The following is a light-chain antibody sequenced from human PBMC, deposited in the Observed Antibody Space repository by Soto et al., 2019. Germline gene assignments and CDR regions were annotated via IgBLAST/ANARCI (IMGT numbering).Light chain of an antibody. CDR2: GNR. CDR1: SSNLGAGYD. J-gene: IGLJ3*02. V-gene: IGLV1-40*01. Sequence: QAVVTQPPSVSGAPGQRVTLSCTGNSSNLGAGYDVHWYQQLPGAAPKLVIFGNRNRPSGVPERFSSSKSGTSASLAITGLQAEDEADYYCQAYDYSLTAAVFGGGTKVTVL. CDR3: QAYDYSLTAAV.